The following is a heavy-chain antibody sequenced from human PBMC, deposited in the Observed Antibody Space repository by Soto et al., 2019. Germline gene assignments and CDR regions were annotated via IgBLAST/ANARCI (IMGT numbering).Heavy chain of an antibody. Sequence: GSLRLSCAASGFTFSSYSMNWVRQAPGKGLEWVSSISSSSSYIYYADSVKGRFTISRDNAKNSLYLQMNSLRAEDTAVYYCARELTSSSWFNWFDPWGQGTLVTVSS. CDR3: ARELTSSSWFNWFDP. J-gene: IGHJ5*02. V-gene: IGHV3-21*01. CDR2: ISSSSSYI. D-gene: IGHD6-13*01. CDR1: GFTFSSYS.